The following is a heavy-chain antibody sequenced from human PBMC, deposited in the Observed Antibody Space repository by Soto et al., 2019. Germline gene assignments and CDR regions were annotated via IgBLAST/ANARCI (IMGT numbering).Heavy chain of an antibody. J-gene: IGHJ6*02. CDR2: ISYDGSNK. CDR3: AKQEVAGHYYYYGMDV. CDR1: GFTFSSYG. V-gene: IGHV3-30*18. D-gene: IGHD6-19*01. Sequence: PGGSLRLSCAASGFTFSSYGMHWVRQAPGKGLEWVAVISYDGSNKYYADSVKGRFTISRDNSKNTLYLQMNSLRAEDTAVYYCAKQEVAGHYYYYGMDVWGQGTTVTVSS.